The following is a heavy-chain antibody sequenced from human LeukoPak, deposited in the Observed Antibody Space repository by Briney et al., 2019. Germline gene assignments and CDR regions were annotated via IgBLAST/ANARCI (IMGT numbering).Heavy chain of an antibody. CDR2: IYTSGST. V-gene: IGHV4-4*07. CDR3: ARDKIFGVVIIGAFDF. J-gene: IGHJ3*01. Sequence: PSETLSLTCTVSGGSISSYYWSWIRQPAGKGLEWIGRIYTSGSTNYNPSLKSRVTMSVDTSKNQFSLKLSSVTAADTAVYYCARDKIFGVVIIGAFDFWGQGTMVTVSS. D-gene: IGHD3-3*01. CDR1: GGSISSYY.